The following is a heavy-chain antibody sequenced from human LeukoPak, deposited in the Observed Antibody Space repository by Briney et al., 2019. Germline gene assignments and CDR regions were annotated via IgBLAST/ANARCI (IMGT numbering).Heavy chain of an antibody. D-gene: IGHD6-13*01. CDR1: GFTFSSYA. V-gene: IGHV3-23*01. CDR3: AKEGHSSSWYGGLHYFDY. CDR2: ISGSGGST. Sequence: GGSLRLSCAASGFTFSSYAMSWVRQAPGAGLEWVSAISGSGGSTYYADSVKGRFAISRDNSRDTLYLQMNSLRAEDTAVYYCAKEGHSSSWYGGLHYFDYWGQETLVTVSS. J-gene: IGHJ4*02.